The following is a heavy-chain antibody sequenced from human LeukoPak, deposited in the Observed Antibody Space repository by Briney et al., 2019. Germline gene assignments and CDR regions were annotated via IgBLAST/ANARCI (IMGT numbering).Heavy chain of an antibody. V-gene: IGHV1-69*13. CDR3: ARYSIAAAGTVDI. Sequence: SVKVSCNASGGTFSSYAISWVRQALGQGLEWMGGIIPIFGTANYAQKFQGRVTITADESTSTAYMELSSLRSEDTAVYYCARYSIAAAGTVDIWGQGTMVTVSS. CDR2: IIPIFGTA. CDR1: GGTFSSYA. J-gene: IGHJ3*02. D-gene: IGHD6-13*01.